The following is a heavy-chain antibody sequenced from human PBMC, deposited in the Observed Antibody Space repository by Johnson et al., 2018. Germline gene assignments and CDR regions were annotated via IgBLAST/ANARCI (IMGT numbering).Heavy chain of an antibody. CDR2: ISASGSDT. J-gene: IGHJ6*03. V-gene: IGHV3-23*04. D-gene: IGHD5-12*01. CDR3: AKDWLRGVYYSSYMDV. Sequence: VQLVESGGGLVQPGGSLRLSCAASGFTFSTFAMGWVRQAPGKGLEWVSSISASGSDTYYADSVKGRFTISRDTSHNTLYLQANSLRADDTALYYCAKDWLRGVYYSSYMDVWGKGTTVTVSS. CDR1: GFTFSTFA.